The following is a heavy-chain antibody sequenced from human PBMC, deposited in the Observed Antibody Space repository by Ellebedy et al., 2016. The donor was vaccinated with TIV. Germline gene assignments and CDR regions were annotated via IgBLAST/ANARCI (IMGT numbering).Heavy chain of an antibody. Sequence: GESLKISCKGSGFSFTNSWIAWVRQMPGNGLQWMGIIHPGDSDTRYSPSFQGQVTISADKSINTAYLQWSSLKASDTAMYYCARHIPPHLPVHWGQGTLVTVSS. J-gene: IGHJ1*01. D-gene: IGHD2-2*01. CDR2: IHPGDSDT. V-gene: IGHV5-51*01. CDR3: ARHIPPHLPVH. CDR1: GFSFTNSW.